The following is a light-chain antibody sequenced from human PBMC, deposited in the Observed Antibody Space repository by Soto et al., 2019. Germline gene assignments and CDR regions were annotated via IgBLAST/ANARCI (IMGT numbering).Light chain of an antibody. V-gene: IGLV2-8*01. J-gene: IGLJ2*01. CDR1: SSDVGGYNY. CDR2: EVS. Sequence: QSALTQPPSASGSPGQSVTISCTGTSSDVGGYNYVSWYQQHPGKAPKLMIYEVSKRPSGVPDRFSGSKSGNTASLTVSGLKAEDEAAYYCSSYAGSNNFVVFGGGTKLTVL. CDR3: SSYAGSNNFVV.